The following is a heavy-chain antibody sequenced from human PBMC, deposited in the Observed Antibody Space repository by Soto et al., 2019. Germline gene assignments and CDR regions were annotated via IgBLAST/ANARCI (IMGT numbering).Heavy chain of an antibody. CDR1: GGSISSGGYY. CDR2: IYYSGST. Sequence: QVQLQESGPGLVKPSQTLSLTCTVSGGSISSGGYYWSWIRQHPGKGLGWIGYIYYSGSTYYNPSLKSRVTISVDTAKNQFSLKLGSVTAADTAVYYCARVGWLTMVRGVDYWGQGNLVTVSS. D-gene: IGHD3-10*01. CDR3: ARVGWLTMVRGVDY. J-gene: IGHJ4*02. V-gene: IGHV4-31*03.